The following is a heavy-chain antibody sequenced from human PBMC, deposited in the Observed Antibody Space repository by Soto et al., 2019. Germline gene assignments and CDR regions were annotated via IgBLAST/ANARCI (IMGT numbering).Heavy chain of an antibody. D-gene: IGHD3-3*02. CDR1: GFAFNTYW. J-gene: IGHJ4*02. V-gene: IGHV3-74*03. CDR3: ARDFPRAPNQKKIRPAPRHFDY. Sequence: PGGSLRLSCAASGFAFNTYWMHWVRQAPGKGLVWVSRINGDGSSITYADSVKGRFTISRDNAKNTLYLQMNSLRAEDTAVYYCARDFPRAPNQKKIRPAPRHFDYWGQGTLVTLSS. CDR2: INGDGSSI.